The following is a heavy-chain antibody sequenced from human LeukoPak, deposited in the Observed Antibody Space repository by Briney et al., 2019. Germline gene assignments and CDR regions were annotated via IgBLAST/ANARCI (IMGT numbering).Heavy chain of an antibody. CDR1: GFTVSSNY. CDR2: IYPGGST. CDR3: ARTTVTTNFKDAFDI. V-gene: IGHV3-53*01. D-gene: IGHD4-17*01. Sequence: GGSLRLSCAASGFTVSSNYMSWVRQAPGKGLEWVSVIYPGGSTYYAGSVQGRFTVSRDNSKNTLYLQMNSLRDEDTAMYYCARTTVTTNFKDAFDIWGQGTVVTVSS. J-gene: IGHJ3*02.